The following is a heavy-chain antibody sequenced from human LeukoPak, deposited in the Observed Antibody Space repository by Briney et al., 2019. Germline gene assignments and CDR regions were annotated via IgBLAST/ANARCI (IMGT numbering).Heavy chain of an antibody. CDR1: GYTFTGYY. CDR3: ARDLVSEYYYGSGSYYNDNYYFDY. D-gene: IGHD3-10*01. Sequence: ASVKVSCKASGYTFTGYYMHWVRQAPGQGLEWMGIINPSGGSTSYAQKFQGRVTMTRDMSTSTVYMELSSLRSEDTAVYYCARDLVSEYYYGSGSYYNDNYYFDYWGQGTLVTVSS. CDR2: INPSGGST. V-gene: IGHV1-46*01. J-gene: IGHJ4*02.